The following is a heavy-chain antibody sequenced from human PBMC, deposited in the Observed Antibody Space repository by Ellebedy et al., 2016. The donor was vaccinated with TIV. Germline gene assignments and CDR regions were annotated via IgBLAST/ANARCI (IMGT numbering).Heavy chain of an antibody. CDR1: GDSITSGDYY. J-gene: IGHJ5*01. V-gene: IGHV4-30-4*08. CDR2: IYHSGTA. CDR3: ARDEVPTHGFES. Sequence: MPSETLSLTCTVSGDSITSGDYYWSWLRQSPGKGPEWIGYIYHSGTAYYSPSLRSRVSISIDTSKNQFSMKMNSMTTADTAVYFCARDEVPTHGFESWGQGILVTVSS.